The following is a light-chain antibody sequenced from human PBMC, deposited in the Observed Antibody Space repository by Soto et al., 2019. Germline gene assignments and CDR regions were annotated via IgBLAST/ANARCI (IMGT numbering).Light chain of an antibody. CDR2: EDD. CDR1: SGNIAINY. CDR3: QSYYASNQV. Sequence: NFMLTQPHSVSEAPGKTVTISCTRSSGNIAINYVQWYQQRPGSAPTTVIYEDDQRPSGVPDRFSGSIDSSSNSASLTISGLKTEDEADYYCQSYYASNQVLGGGTKLTVL. V-gene: IGLV6-57*04. J-gene: IGLJ3*02.